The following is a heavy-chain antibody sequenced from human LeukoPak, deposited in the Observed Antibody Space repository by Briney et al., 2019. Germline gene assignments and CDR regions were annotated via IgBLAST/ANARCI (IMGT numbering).Heavy chain of an antibody. J-gene: IGHJ4*02. CDR3: ARDRWADTPVFDY. Sequence: GVSLRLSCAASGFTFSSFWMHWVPQAPGKGLVWVSRINSDGSSTTYADSVKGRFTISRDNAKNTLFLQMNSLRAEDTAVYYCARDRWADTPVFDYWGQGTLVTVSS. CDR2: INSDGSST. D-gene: IGHD4-23*01. V-gene: IGHV3-74*01. CDR1: GFTFSSFW.